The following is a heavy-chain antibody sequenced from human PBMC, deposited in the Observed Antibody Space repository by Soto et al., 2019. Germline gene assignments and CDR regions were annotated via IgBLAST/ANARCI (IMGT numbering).Heavy chain of an antibody. D-gene: IGHD3-22*01. Sequence: PSETLSLTCSVCGASIISNDWWIWIRQTPGKGLEWIGEIFHSGRTNYSPSFKSRVTISVDTSKSQFSLEMASVTAADTAVYFCARYEYDSSGHDDEHWGQGTLVTVSS. J-gene: IGHJ4*02. CDR3: ARYEYDSSGHDDEH. CDR1: GASIISNDW. V-gene: IGHV4-4*02. CDR2: IFHSGRT.